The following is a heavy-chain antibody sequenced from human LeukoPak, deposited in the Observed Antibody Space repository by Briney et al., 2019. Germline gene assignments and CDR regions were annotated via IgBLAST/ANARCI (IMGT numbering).Heavy chain of an antibody. CDR1: GFTFSGSA. CDR2: IRSKANSYAT. CDR3: AKEVRRSPGRYYYGMDV. Sequence: GGSLRLSCAASGFTFSGSAMHWVRQASGKGLEWVGRIRSKANSYATAYAASVKGRFTISRDDSKNTAYLQMNSLRAEDTAVYYCAKEVRRSPGRYYYGMDVWGQGTTVTVSS. V-gene: IGHV3-73*01. J-gene: IGHJ6*02. D-gene: IGHD3-10*01.